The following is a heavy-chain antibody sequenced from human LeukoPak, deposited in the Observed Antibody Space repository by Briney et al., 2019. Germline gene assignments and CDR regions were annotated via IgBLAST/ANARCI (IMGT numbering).Heavy chain of an antibody. Sequence: ASVKVSCKVSGYTLTELSMHWVRQAPGKGLEWTGGFDPEDGETIYAQKFQGRVTMTEDTSTDTAYMELSSLRSEDTAVYYCATDKETFIRYGDYAHWGQGTLVTVSS. CDR1: GYTLTELS. D-gene: IGHD4-17*01. CDR2: FDPEDGET. V-gene: IGHV1-24*01. J-gene: IGHJ4*02. CDR3: ATDKETFIRYGDYAH.